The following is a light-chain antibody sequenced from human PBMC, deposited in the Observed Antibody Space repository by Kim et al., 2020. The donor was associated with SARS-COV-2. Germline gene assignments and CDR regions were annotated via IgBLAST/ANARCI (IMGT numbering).Light chain of an antibody. Sequence: SVAPGERATLSCRATQSVDAKLAWYQQRPGQPPRLLIYGASARATSIPARFSGSGSGTEFTLTISSLQSEDFAVYYCQQYSEWPLTFGGGTKVDIK. CDR1: QSVDAK. J-gene: IGKJ4*01. V-gene: IGKV3-15*01. CDR2: GAS. CDR3: QQYSEWPLT.